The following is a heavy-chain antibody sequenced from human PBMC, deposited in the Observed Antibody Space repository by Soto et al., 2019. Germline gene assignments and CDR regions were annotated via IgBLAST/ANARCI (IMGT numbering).Heavy chain of an antibody. D-gene: IGHD5-12*01. CDR1: GFIFSHHW. J-gene: IGHJ3*02. CDR3: ARIVSLQYNSGWQDAFDI. CDR2: IKLDGSDK. V-gene: IGHV3-7*01. Sequence: PGGSLRLSCAASGFIFSHHWMSWVRQAPGKGLEWVANIKLDGSDKYYVDSVKGRFIISRENAENSLYLQMNSLRAEDTAVYYCARIVSLQYNSGWQDAFDIWGKGTVVTVSS.